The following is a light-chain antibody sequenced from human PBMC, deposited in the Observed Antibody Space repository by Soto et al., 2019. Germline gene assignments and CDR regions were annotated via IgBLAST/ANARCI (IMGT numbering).Light chain of an antibody. V-gene: IGLV1-44*01. CDR3: AAWDDSLNGYV. CDR1: SSNIGTNA. Sequence: QSALTQPPSASGTPGQRVTISCSGGSSNIGTNAVNWYQQLPGTAPKLLIYNNNQRPSGVPDRFSGSKSGTSDSLAISGLQSEDEADYYCAAWDDSLNGYVFGTGTKVTVL. CDR2: NNN. J-gene: IGLJ1*01.